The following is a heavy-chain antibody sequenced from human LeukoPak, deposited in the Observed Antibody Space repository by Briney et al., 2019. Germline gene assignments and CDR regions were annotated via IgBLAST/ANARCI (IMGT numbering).Heavy chain of an antibody. CDR2: IYYSGST. J-gene: IGHJ4*02. CDR3: ARGRRDYDFWSGYYSLYFDY. Sequence: TSQTLSLTCTVSGGSISSGDYYWSWIRQPPGKGLEWIGYIYYSGSTYYNPSLKSRVTISVDTSKNQFSLKLSSVTAADTAVYYCARGRRDYDFWSGYYSLYFDYWGQGTLVTVSS. V-gene: IGHV4-30-4*01. D-gene: IGHD3-3*01. CDR1: GGSISSGDYY.